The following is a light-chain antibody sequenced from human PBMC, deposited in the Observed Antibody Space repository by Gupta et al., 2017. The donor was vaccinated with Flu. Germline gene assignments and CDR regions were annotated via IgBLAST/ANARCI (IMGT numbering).Light chain of an antibody. Sequence: SYELTQPPSVSVSPGQTASITCSGDKLGDKYASWYQQKSGQSPVLVIYADRKRPSEIPERFSGSTSGNTATLTISGTQAMDEADYYCQAWDSTTVVFGGGTKPTVL. CDR1: KLGDKY. V-gene: IGLV3-1*01. CDR2: ADR. CDR3: QAWDSTTVV. J-gene: IGLJ3*02.